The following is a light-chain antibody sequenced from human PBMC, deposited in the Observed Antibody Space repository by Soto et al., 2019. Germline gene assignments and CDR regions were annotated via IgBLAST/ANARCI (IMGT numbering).Light chain of an antibody. V-gene: IGKV3-20*01. J-gene: IGKJ1*01. Sequence: EIELTQSPGTLSLSPGERATLSCRASQTVSGSQLAWYQQRPGQPPRLLIFDASRRATGIPDRFSGSGSGTDFSLTISRLEPEDFAVYHCQQYGGSPWTFGQGTKVDIK. CDR2: DAS. CDR3: QQYGGSPWT. CDR1: QTVSGSQ.